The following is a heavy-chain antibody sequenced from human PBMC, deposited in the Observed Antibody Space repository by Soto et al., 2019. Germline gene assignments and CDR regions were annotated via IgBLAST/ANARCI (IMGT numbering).Heavy chain of an antibody. CDR3: ARGYCTTGVCYFPDY. J-gene: IGHJ4*02. CDR1: GYTFTSYG. CDR2: ISAYNGNT. D-gene: IGHD2-8*01. Sequence: ASVKVSCKASGYTFTSYGISWVRQAPGQGLEWMGWISAYNGNTNYAQKLQGRVTMTTDTSTSTAYMELRSLRSDDTAVYYCARGYCTTGVCYFPDYWGQGTLVTVSS. V-gene: IGHV1-18*01.